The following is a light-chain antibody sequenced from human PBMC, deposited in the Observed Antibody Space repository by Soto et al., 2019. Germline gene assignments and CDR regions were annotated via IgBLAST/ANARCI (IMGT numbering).Light chain of an antibody. CDR2: DAS. CDR1: RSISNW. V-gene: IGKV1-5*01. CDR3: QQYGSFSPIT. Sequence: DIQMTQSPSTLSASVGDRVTITCRASRSISNWLAWYQQRPGIAPKLLIFDASILQSGVPSRFSGSGSGTEFTLSISRLQTDDFATDYCQQYGSFSPITFGGGTKVEI. J-gene: IGKJ4*01.